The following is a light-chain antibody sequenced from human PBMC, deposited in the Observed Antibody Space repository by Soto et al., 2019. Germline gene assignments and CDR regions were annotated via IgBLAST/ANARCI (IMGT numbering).Light chain of an antibody. V-gene: IGKV3-15*01. CDR1: QSVSSN. Sequence: EIVMTQSPATLSVSPGERATLSCRASQSVSSNLAWYQQQPGQAPRLRIYGPSAMATGIPARFRGSGSGTEFTLTIGRVQCEDFAVYYFQQYNSWPSFGQWTKVEIK. J-gene: IGKJ1*01. CDR2: GPS. CDR3: QQYNSWPS.